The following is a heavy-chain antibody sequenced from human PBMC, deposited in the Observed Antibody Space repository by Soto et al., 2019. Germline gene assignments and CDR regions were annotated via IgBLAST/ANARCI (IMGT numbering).Heavy chain of an antibody. V-gene: IGHV4-39*01. CDR3: ARHRTAPVAGTPFYYYYYGMDV. J-gene: IGHJ6*02. Sequence: SETLSLTCTVSGGSISSSSCYWGWIRQPPGKGLEWIGSIYYSGSTYYNPSLKSRVTISVDTSKNQFSLKLSSVTAADTAVYYCARHRTAPVAGTPFYYYYYGMDVWGQGTTVTVSS. CDR1: GGSISSSSCY. CDR2: IYYSGST. D-gene: IGHD6-19*01.